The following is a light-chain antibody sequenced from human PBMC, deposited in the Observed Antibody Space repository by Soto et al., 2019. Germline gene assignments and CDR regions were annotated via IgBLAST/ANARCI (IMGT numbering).Light chain of an antibody. Sequence: DIVLTQSPGTRSLSPGDRATLSCRASQSVSTSYLAWYQQKPGQAPRLLIYGASSRATGIPDRFSGSGSGTDFTLTISGLEPEDFAVYYCQQYGNSRGTFGQGTKVDIK. J-gene: IGKJ1*01. CDR1: QSVSTSY. CDR3: QQYGNSRGT. CDR2: GAS. V-gene: IGKV3-20*01.